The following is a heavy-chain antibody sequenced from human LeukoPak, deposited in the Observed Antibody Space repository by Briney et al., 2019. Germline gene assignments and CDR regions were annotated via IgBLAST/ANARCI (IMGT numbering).Heavy chain of an antibody. V-gene: IGHV5-51*01. CDR3: EREGEYSSSPHNWFDP. D-gene: IGHD6-6*01. Sequence: GESLKISCKGSGYSFTNYWIGWVRQMPGKGLEWMGIIYPGDSDTKYSPSFQGQVTISADKSINTAYLQWSSLKASDTAMYYCEREGEYSSSPHNWFDPWGQGTLVTVSS. J-gene: IGHJ5*02. CDR2: IYPGDSDT. CDR1: GYSFTNYW.